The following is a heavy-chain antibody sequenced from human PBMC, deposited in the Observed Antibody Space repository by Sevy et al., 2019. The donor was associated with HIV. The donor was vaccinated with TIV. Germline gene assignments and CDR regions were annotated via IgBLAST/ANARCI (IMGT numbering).Heavy chain of an antibody. CDR3: TRNGGAFDNGFDP. J-gene: IGHJ5*02. Sequence: GGSLRLSCTASGFTFSSYDMNWVRQAPGKGLEWVSKIRSSGSYIYYADSVKGRFTISRDNAKNSLNLQMNSLRAEDTAVYYCTRNGGAFDNGFDPWGQGTLVTVSS. CDR2: IRSSGSYI. D-gene: IGHD2-8*01. CDR1: GFTFSSYD. V-gene: IGHV3-48*03.